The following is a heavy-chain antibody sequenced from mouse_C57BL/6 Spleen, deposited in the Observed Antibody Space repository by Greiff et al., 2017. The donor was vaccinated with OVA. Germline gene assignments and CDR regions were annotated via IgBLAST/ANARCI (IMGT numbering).Heavy chain of an antibody. V-gene: IGHV5-4*01. CDR1: GFTFSSYA. CDR2: ISDGGSYT. CDR3: ARDRGAMDY. J-gene: IGHJ4*01. Sequence: EVKLVESGGGLVKPGGSLKLSYAASGFTFSSYAMSWVRQTPEKRLEWVATISDGGSYTYYPDNVKGRFTISRDNAKNNLYLQMSHLKSEDTAMYYCARDRGAMDYWGQGTSVTVSS. D-gene: IGHD3-1*01.